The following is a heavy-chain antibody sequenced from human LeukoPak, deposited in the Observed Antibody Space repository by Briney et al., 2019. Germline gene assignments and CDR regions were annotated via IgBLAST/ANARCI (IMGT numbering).Heavy chain of an antibody. CDR3: AKAPVTSCRGAFCYPFDH. D-gene: IGHD2-15*01. J-gene: IGHJ4*02. CDR2: ISDRSDKT. CDR1: GFTFSSYA. Sequence: PGGSLRLSCAASGFTFSSYAMNWVRQAPGKGLEWVSTISDRSDKTYYADSVRGRFTISRDNSKNTLFLQMNSLRAEDAAVYYCAKAPVTSCRGAFCYPFDHWGQGTLVTVSS. V-gene: IGHV3-23*01.